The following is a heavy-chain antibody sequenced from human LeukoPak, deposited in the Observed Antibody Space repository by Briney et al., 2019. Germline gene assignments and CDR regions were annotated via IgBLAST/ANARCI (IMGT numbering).Heavy chain of an antibody. J-gene: IGHJ5*02. CDR2: IKQDGSEK. CDR1: GFTFSSYW. Sequence: QPGGSLRLSCAASGFTFSSYWMSWVRQAPGKGLEWVANIKQDGSEKYYVDSVKGRFTISRDNAKNSLYLQMNSPRAEDTALYYCARAGYFYSSGWYNHFDPWGQGTLVTVSS. V-gene: IGHV3-7*03. CDR3: ARAGYFYSSGWYNHFDP. D-gene: IGHD6-19*01.